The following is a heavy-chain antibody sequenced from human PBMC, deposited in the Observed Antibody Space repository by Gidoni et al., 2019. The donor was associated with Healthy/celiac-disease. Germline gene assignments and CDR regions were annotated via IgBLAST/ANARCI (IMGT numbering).Heavy chain of an antibody. CDR3: ASMVRGVKSSGY. CDR1: GFTFSSYS. CDR2: ISSSSSYI. D-gene: IGHD3-10*01. V-gene: IGHV3-21*01. Sequence: EVQLVESGGGLVKPGGSLRLSCAASGFTFSSYSMNWVRQAPGKGLGWVSSISSSSSYIYYADSVKGRFTISRDNAKNSLYLQMNSLRAEDTAVYYCASMVRGVKSSGYWGQGTLVTVSS. J-gene: IGHJ4*02.